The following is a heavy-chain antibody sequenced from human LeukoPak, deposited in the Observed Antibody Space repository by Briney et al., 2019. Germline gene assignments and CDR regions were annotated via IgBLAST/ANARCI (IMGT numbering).Heavy chain of an antibody. CDR1: GDSVSSNSAA. J-gene: IGHJ5*02. Sequence: SQTLSLTCAISGDSVSSNSAAWNWIRQSPSRGLEWLGRTYYRSKWYNDYAVSVKSRITINPDTSKNQFSLQLNSVTPEDTAVYYCARELIVVVPAAIISAVNWFDPWGQGTLVTVSS. CDR2: TYYRSKWYN. D-gene: IGHD2-2*01. CDR3: ARELIVVVPAAIISAVNWFDP. V-gene: IGHV6-1*01.